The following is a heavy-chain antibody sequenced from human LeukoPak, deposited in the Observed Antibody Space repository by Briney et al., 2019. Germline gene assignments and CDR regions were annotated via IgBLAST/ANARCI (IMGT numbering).Heavy chain of an antibody. V-gene: IGHV3-11*01. D-gene: IGHD3-3*01. CDR3: ARAGNTYYDFWSGYSIQDY. CDR1: GFTFSDYY. CDR2: ISSSGSTI. J-gene: IGHJ4*02. Sequence: PGGSLRLSCAASGFTFSDYYMSWIRQAPGKGLEWVSYISSSGSTIYYADSVKGRFTIPRDNAKNSLYLQMNSLRAEDTAVYYCARAGNTYYDFWSGYSIQDYWGQGTLVTVSS.